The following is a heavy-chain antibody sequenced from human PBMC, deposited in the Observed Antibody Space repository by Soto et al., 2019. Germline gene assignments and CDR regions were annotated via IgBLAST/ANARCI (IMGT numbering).Heavy chain of an antibody. J-gene: IGHJ5*02. CDR3: TRLVTKIHDNWFDP. CDR2: ISWNGGSI. V-gene: IGHV3-20*04. Sequence: GSLRLSCAASGFTFSSYAMSWVRQAPGKGLEWVSAISWNGGSIDYADSVKGRFTISRDNAKNSLYLQMNSLRIEDTALYYCTRLVTKIHDNWFDPWGQGTLVTVSS. D-gene: IGHD4-17*01. CDR1: GFTFSSYA.